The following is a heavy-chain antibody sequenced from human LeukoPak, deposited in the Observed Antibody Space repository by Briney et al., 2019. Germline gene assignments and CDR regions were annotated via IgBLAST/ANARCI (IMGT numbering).Heavy chain of an antibody. J-gene: IGHJ4*02. D-gene: IGHD2-2*01. CDR2: IYYSGST. CDR3: AREGVVVPTARDPRPFDF. Sequence: SETLSLTCTVSGGSISSGGYYWSWIRQHPGKGLEWIGYIYYSGSTNYNPSLRSRVTISVDKSKNQFSLKLNSVTAADTAVYYCAREGVVVPTARDPRPFDFWGQGTLVTVSS. V-gene: IGHV4-31*03. CDR1: GGSISSGGYY.